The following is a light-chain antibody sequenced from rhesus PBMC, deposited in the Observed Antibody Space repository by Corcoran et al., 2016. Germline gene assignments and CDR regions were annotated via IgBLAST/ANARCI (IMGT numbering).Light chain of an antibody. CDR3: QQHKSYPLT. J-gene: IGKJ4*01. CDR2: KAS. Sequence: DIQMTQSPSSLSASVGDTVTITCRASQVISSSLAWYQQKPVKAPKVLIYKASTLQSGVPSRVSGSGSGTDVTLTISSLQPEDFATYYCQQHKSYPLTFGGGTKVEIK. CDR1: QVISSS. V-gene: IGKV1-25*01.